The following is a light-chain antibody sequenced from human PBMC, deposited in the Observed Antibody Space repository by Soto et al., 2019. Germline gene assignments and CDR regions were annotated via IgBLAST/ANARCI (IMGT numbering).Light chain of an antibody. CDR1: QSVGTR. V-gene: IGKV3-11*01. J-gene: IGKJ4*01. CDR3: QQRSNWPPLS. CDR2: DAS. Sequence: EIFPTQSPYTLSLSPGERATLSCRAAQSVGTRLAWYQQKPGQAPRLLIYDASNRATGIPARFSGSGSGTDFTLTISSLEPEDFAVYYCQQRSNWPPLSFGGGTKVDIK.